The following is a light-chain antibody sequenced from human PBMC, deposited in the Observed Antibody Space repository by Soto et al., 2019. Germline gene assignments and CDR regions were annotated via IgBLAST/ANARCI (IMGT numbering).Light chain of an antibody. CDR2: GAS. CDR3: QQYNNWPRRT. CDR1: QSVSTSY. V-gene: IGKV3-15*01. J-gene: IGKJ1*01. Sequence: EIVMTQSPGTLSLSPGERATLSCRASQSVSTSYLAWYQQKPGQAPRLLIYGASTRATGIPARFSGSGSATEFTLTISSLQSEDFAVYYCQQYNNWPRRTFGQGTKVDI.